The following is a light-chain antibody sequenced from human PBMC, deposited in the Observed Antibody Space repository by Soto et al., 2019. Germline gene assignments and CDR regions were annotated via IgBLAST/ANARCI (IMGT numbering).Light chain of an antibody. V-gene: IGLV2-14*01. Sequence: QSVLTQPASVSGSPGQSITISCTGISSDVGDYNYVSWYQQHPGKAPKLMIYEVSNRPSGVSSRFSGSKSGNTASLTISGLQAEDEADYYCNSYTSSGTYVFGTGTKVTAL. J-gene: IGLJ1*01. CDR2: EVS. CDR1: SSDVGDYNY. CDR3: NSYTSSGTYV.